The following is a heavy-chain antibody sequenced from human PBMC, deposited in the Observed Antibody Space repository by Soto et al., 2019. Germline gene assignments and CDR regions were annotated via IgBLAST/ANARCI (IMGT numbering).Heavy chain of an antibody. D-gene: IGHD6-13*01. CDR2: ISGSGGST. CDR1: GFTFSSYA. CDR3: AKTYSSSWPVFDAFDI. V-gene: IGHV3-23*01. J-gene: IGHJ3*02. Sequence: PGGSLRLSCAASGFTFSSYAMSWVRQAPGKGLEWVSAISGSGGSTYYADSVKGRFTISRDNSKNTLYLQMNSLRAEDTAVYYCAKTYSSSWPVFDAFDIWGQGTIVTVSS.